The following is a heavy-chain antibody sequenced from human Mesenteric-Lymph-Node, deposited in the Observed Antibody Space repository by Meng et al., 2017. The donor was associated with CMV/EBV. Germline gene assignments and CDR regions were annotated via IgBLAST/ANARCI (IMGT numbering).Heavy chain of an antibody. CDR1: GYPFTSYY. CDR3: ASGYNWNDVAFDI. Sequence: SVKVSCKASGYPFTSYYMHWVRQAPGQGLEWMGGIIPILGIANYAQKFQGRVTITADKSTSTAYMELSSLRSEDTAVYYCASGYNWNDVAFDIWGQGTMVTVSS. D-gene: IGHD1-1*01. CDR2: IIPILGIA. J-gene: IGHJ3*02. V-gene: IGHV1-69*10.